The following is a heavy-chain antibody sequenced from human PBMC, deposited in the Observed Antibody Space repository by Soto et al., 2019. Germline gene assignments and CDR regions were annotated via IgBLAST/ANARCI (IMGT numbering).Heavy chain of an antibody. CDR3: ARKDPHRMVVVVAAKRTWFDP. CDR1: GGTFSSYA. CDR2: IIPIFDTA. V-gene: IGHV1-69*12. D-gene: IGHD2-15*01. J-gene: IGHJ5*02. Sequence: QVQLVQSGAEVKKPGSSVKVSCKTSGGTFSSYAISWVRQAPGQGLEWMGGIIPIFDTANYAQKFQGRVTITADEATSTAYMELSSLRSEDTAGYYCARKDPHRMVVVVAAKRTWFDPWGQGTLVTVSS.